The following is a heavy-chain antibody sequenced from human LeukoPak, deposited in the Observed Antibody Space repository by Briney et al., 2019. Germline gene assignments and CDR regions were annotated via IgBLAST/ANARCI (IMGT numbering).Heavy chain of an antibody. J-gene: IGHJ5*02. Sequence: SETLSLTCTVSGGSISSYYWSWIRQPPGKGLEWIGYIYYSGSTSYNPSLKSRVTISVDTSKNQFSLKLSSVTAADTAVYYCARGSGRDWFDPWGQGTLVTVSS. D-gene: IGHD6-19*01. CDR3: ARGSGRDWFDP. CDR1: GGSISSYY. CDR2: IYYSGST. V-gene: IGHV4-59*08.